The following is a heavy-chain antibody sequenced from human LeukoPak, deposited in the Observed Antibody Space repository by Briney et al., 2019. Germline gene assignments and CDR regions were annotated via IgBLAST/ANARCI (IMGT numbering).Heavy chain of an antibody. CDR3: ARSGYSGYDWEDY. V-gene: IGHV4-59*01. J-gene: IGHJ4*02. D-gene: IGHD5-12*01. CDR2: IYSSGST. Sequence: PSETLSLTCTVSNGSISSYYWSWIRQPPGKGLEWIGYIYSSGSTSYNPSLKSRVTISVDTSKNQFSLKLASATAADTAVYFCARSGYSGYDWEDYWGQGTLVTVSS. CDR1: NGSISSYY.